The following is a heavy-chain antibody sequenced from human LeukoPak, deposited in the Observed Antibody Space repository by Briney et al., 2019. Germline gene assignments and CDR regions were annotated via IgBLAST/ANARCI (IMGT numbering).Heavy chain of an antibody. CDR3: ARGKLYNWNFHAFDI. J-gene: IGHJ3*02. D-gene: IGHD1-7*01. Sequence: SETLSLTCTVSGGSISSGGYYWSWIRQQPGKGLEWIGYIYYSGSTYYNPSLKSRVTISVDTSKNQFSLKLSSVTAADTAVYYCARGKLYNWNFHAFDIWGQGTMVTVSS. CDR2: IYYSGST. CDR1: GGSISSGGYY. V-gene: IGHV4-31*03.